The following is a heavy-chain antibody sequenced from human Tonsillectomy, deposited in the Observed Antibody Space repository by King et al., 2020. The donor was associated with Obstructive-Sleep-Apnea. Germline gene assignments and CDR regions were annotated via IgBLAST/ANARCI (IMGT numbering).Heavy chain of an antibody. Sequence: VQLVESGGGIVRPGGSLRLSCAASGFTFEDYGMSWVRHAPGKGLEWVSGINWNGGSTGYAHSVKGRFTISRDNTKNSLYLQMNSLRAEDTAFYYCARDRVYPLTGNTTRINAMDVWGQGTTVSVSS. CDR3: ARDRVYPLTGNTTRINAMDV. D-gene: IGHD1-20*01. J-gene: IGHJ6*02. CDR1: GFTFEDYG. CDR2: INWNGGST. V-gene: IGHV3-20*04.